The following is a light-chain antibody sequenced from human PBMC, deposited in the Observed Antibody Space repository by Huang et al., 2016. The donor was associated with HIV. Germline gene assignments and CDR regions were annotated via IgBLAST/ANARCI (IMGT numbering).Light chain of an antibody. CDR2: GAS. Sequence: EIVMTQSPDTLSVSPGERATLSCRASQSVSNNLAWYQQKPGQAPRLLINGASTRATGIPARFSGSGSGTEFTLTISSLQSEDFAVYYCQQYNNWPQTFGQGTKVDIK. CDR1: QSVSNN. J-gene: IGKJ1*01. CDR3: QQYNNWPQT. V-gene: IGKV3-15*01.